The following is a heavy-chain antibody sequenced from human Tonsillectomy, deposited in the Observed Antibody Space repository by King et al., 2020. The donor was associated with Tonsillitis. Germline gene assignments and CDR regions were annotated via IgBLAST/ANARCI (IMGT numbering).Heavy chain of an antibody. CDR3: ARDRFCTNGVCYMGNFDY. V-gene: IGHV4-34*01. D-gene: IGHD2-8*01. CDR2: TNHRGST. Sequence: VQLQQWGAGLLKPSETLSLTCAVSGVSFSGYYWTWIRQTPGKGLEWIGATNHRGSTTYNPSLKSRVTISVDTSKNQFSLRLTSVTAADSAVYYCARDRFCTNGVCYMGNFDYWAQGTLVIVSS. CDR1: GVSFSGYY. J-gene: IGHJ4*02.